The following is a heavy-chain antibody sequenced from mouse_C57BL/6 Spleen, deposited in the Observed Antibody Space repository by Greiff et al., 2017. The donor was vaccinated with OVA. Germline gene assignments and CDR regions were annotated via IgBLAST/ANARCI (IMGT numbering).Heavy chain of an antibody. J-gene: IGHJ2*01. CDR2: LNPGSGGT. D-gene: IGHD2-4*01. CDR1: GYAFTNYL. V-gene: IGHV1-54*01. CDR3: ARYYDYAPWDY. Sequence: QVHVKQSGAELVRPGTSVKVSCKASGYAFTNYLIEWVKQRPGQGLEWIGVLNPGSGGTNYTEKFKGKATLTADKSSSTAYMQISSLTSEDSAVYFCARYYDYAPWDYGGQGTTLTVSS.